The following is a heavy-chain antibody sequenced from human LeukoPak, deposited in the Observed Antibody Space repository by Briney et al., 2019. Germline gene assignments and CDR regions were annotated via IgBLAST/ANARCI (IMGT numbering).Heavy chain of an antibody. D-gene: IGHD2-8*01. Sequence: GASVKVSCKASGYTFTSYGISWVRQAPGQGLEWMGWISAYNGNTNYAQKFQGRVTMTRNTSISTAYMELSSLRSEDTAVYYCARGLRDIVLMVYAMDAFDIWGQGTMVTVSS. CDR2: ISAYNGNT. CDR1: GYTFTSYG. CDR3: ARGLRDIVLMVYAMDAFDI. J-gene: IGHJ3*02. V-gene: IGHV1-18*01.